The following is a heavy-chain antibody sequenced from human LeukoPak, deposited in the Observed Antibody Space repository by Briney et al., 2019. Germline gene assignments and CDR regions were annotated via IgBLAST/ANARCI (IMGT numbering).Heavy chain of an antibody. CDR2: ISWNSGTI. Sequence: GGSLSLSCAASGFTFDDYAMHWVRQAPGKGLGWVSGISWNSGTIGYVDSVKGRFTISRDNAKNSLYLQMNSLRAEDTALYYCAKDMTPLIAAAVDYWGQGTLVTVSS. D-gene: IGHD6-13*01. CDR1: GFTFDDYA. CDR3: AKDMTPLIAAAVDY. V-gene: IGHV3-9*01. J-gene: IGHJ4*02.